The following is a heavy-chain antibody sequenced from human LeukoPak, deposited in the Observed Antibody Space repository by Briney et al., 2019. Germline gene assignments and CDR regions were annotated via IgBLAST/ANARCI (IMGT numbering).Heavy chain of an antibody. CDR1: GFPFSSYG. Sequence: PGRPLRLSCAASGFPFSSYGMHWVRQAPGKGLEWVAVIWYDGSNKYYADFVKGRFTISRDNSKDTLYLQMNSLRPEDRALYYCARDQGTIAAGGTTGRFDYWGQGTLVTVSS. CDR3: ARDQGTIAAGGTTGRFDY. V-gene: IGHV3-33*01. CDR2: IWYDGSNK. J-gene: IGHJ4*02. D-gene: IGHD6-13*01.